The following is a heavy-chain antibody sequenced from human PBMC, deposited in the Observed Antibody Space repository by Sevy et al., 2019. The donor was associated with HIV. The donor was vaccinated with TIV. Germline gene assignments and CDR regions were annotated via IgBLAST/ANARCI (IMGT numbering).Heavy chain of an antibody. V-gene: IGHV3-23*01. Sequence: GGSLGLSCVASGFIFNSYTMNWVRQAPGKGLEWVSSISGHGGSTYYTDSVKGRFTISRDNFRNTLELEMNSLRAEDTAVYYCAGGFWSGFDYWGQGARVTVSS. D-gene: IGHD3-3*01. CDR2: ISGHGGST. CDR3: AGGFWSGFDY. J-gene: IGHJ4*02. CDR1: GFIFNSYT.